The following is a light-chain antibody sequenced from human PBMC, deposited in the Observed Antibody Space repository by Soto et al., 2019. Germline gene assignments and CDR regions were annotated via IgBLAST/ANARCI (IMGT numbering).Light chain of an antibody. J-gene: IGKJ2*01. CDR2: DSS. CDR1: YDISSS. Sequence: DIQLTHSPSFLSASVEDRVTISCRASYDISSSLAWYQQEPGKPPTLLIYDSSTLQTGVPSRFTGSGSGRKFTLTISGLQFGDFATYFCQQLSHYPYTFGQGTKLEI. V-gene: IGKV1-9*01. CDR3: QQLSHYPYT.